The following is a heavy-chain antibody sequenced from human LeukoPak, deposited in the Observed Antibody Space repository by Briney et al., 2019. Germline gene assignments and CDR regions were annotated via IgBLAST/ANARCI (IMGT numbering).Heavy chain of an antibody. J-gene: IGHJ6*03. CDR3: AKGVYSCTRRDCPQFYHYMNV. D-gene: IGHD5/OR15-5a*01. Sequence: GGSLRLSCSASGFTFSNYGMHWVRQAPGKGLEWVAFIRYDGTDKYYADSVKGRFTISRDNSKTTLYFQMNSLRPEDTAVYYCAKGVYSCTRRDCPQFYHYMNVWGKGTTVTVSS. CDR2: IRYDGTDK. CDR1: GFTFSNYG. V-gene: IGHV3-30*02.